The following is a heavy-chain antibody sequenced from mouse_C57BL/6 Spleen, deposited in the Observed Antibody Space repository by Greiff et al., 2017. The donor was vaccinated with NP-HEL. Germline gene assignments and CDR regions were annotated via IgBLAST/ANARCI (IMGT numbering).Heavy chain of an antibody. Sequence: EESGPGLVKPSQSLSLTCSVTGYSITSGYYWNWIRQFPGNKLEWMGYISYDGSNNYNPSLKNRISITRDTSKNQFFLKLNSVTTEDTATYCGAREGLRPWFAYWGQGTLVTVSA. CDR1: GYSITSGYY. CDR3: AREGLRPWFAY. V-gene: IGHV3-6*01. CDR2: ISYDGSN. D-gene: IGHD2-4*01. J-gene: IGHJ3*01.